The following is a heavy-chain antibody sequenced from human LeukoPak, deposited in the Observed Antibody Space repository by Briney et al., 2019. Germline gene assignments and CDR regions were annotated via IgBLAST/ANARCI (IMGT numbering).Heavy chain of an antibody. J-gene: IGHJ2*01. V-gene: IGHV4-4*07. D-gene: IGHD2-2*01. CDR2: IYSSGST. Sequence: SETLSLTCTVSGGSISSYYWSWIRQPAGKGLEWIGRIYSSGSTNYNPSLKSRVTMSVDTSKNQFSLKLSSVTTADTAVYYCARGQYHLLYWYFDLWGRGTLVTVSS. CDR1: GGSISSYY. CDR3: ARGQYHLLYWYFDL.